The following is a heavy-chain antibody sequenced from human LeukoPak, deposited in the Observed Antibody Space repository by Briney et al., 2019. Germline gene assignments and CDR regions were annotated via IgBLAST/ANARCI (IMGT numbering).Heavy chain of an antibody. D-gene: IGHD3-16*02. V-gene: IGHV1-18*01. CDR2: ISAYNGNT. CDR1: GYTFTSYG. J-gene: IGHJ4*02. CDR3: ARSPLSPYYDYVWGSYRSSYYFDY. Sequence: ASVKVSCKASGYTFTSYGISWVRQAPGQGLEWMGWISAYNGNTNYAQKLQGRVTMTTDTSTSTAYMELWSLRSDDTAVYYCARSPLSPYYDYVWGSYRSSYYFDYWGQGTLVTVSS.